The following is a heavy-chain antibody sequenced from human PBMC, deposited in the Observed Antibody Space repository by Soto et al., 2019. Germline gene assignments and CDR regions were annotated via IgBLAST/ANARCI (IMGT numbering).Heavy chain of an antibody. CDR2: IRDGGEST. Sequence: EVQLLESGGGLVQPGESLRLSCAFSGFIFGNYMMTWVRQAPGKGLEWVSTIRDGGESTYYADSVKGRFTISRDNSKNTLYLQMDSMGVEDTTVYYCAPRVQCSGGSCHYDAFDIRGQGTMVTVSS. CDR1: GFIFGNYM. D-gene: IGHD2-15*01. CDR3: APRVQCSGGSCHYDAFDI. V-gene: IGHV3-23*01. J-gene: IGHJ3*02.